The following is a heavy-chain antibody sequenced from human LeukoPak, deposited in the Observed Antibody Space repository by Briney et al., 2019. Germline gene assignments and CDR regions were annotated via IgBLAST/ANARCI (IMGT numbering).Heavy chain of an antibody. J-gene: IGHJ5*01. CDR3: ARPYSISWELDS. D-gene: IGHD6-13*01. CDR1: GFTFDDYG. CDR2: INWNGGST. Sequence: SGGSLRLSCAASGFTFDDYGMSWVRQAPGKGLEWVSGINWNGGSTGYADSVKGRFTISRDNAKNSLYLQMNSLRAEDTAVYYCARPYSISWELDSWGQGTLVTVSS. V-gene: IGHV3-20*04.